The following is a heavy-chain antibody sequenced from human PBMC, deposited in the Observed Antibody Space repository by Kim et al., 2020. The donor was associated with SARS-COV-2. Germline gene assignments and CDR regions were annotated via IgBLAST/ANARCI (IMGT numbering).Heavy chain of an antibody. D-gene: IGHD1-26*01. CDR2: ISAYNGNT. Sequence: ASVKVSCKASGYTFTSYGISWVRQAPGQRLEWMGGISAYNGNTNYAQKLQGRVTMTTDTSTSTAYMELRSLRCDDTAAEYCAAEALRSYFSGGFDYLGQG. J-gene: IGHJ4*02. CDR3: AAEALRSYFSGGFDY. CDR1: GYTFTSYG. V-gene: IGHV1-18*01.